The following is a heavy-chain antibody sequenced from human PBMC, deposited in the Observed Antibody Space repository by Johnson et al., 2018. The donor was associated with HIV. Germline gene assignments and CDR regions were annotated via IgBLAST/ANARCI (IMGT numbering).Heavy chain of an antibody. Sequence: VQLMESGRTLVQPGGSLRLSCAASGFTFSSYAMSWVRQAPGKGLEWVSGISGSGGSTYYADSVKGRFTISRDNSKNTLYLQMNSLKTEDTAVYYCTTDRGNGDYDAFDIWCQGTMVTVSS. CDR3: TTDRGNGDYDAFDI. D-gene: IGHD4-17*01. V-gene: IGHV3-23*01. J-gene: IGHJ3*02. CDR1: GFTFSSYA. CDR2: ISGSGGST.